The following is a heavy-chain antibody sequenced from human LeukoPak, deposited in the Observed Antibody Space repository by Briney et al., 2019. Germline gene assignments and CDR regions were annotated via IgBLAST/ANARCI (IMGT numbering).Heavy chain of an antibody. CDR3: ARGGYYRGRAFDI. CDR2: MNPNSGNT. J-gene: IGHJ3*02. CDR1: GYTFTSYD. D-gene: IGHD3-22*01. Sequence: APVTVSCKASGYTFTSYDINWVRQAPGQGLEWMGWMNPNSGNTGYAQKFQGRVTMTRNTSISTAYMELSSLRSEDTAVYYCARGGYYRGRAFDIWGQGTMVTVSS. V-gene: IGHV1-8*01.